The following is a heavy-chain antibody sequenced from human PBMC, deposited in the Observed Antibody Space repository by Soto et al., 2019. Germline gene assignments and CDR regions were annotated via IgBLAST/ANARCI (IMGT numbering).Heavy chain of an antibody. D-gene: IGHD2-15*01. V-gene: IGHV4-34*01. Sequence: QVQLQQWGAGLLKPSETLSLTCAVYGGSFSGYYWSWIRQPPGKGLEWIGEINHSGSTNYNPSLKSRVTISVDTSKNQFSLKLSSVTDADTAVYYCARGPYCSGGSCYFYTQDNWFDPWGQGTLVTVSS. CDR3: ARGPYCSGGSCYFYTQDNWFDP. CDR1: GGSFSGYY. J-gene: IGHJ5*02. CDR2: INHSGST.